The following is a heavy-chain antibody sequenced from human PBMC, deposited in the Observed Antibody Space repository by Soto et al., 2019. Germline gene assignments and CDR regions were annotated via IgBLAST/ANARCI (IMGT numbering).Heavy chain of an antibody. CDR2: ISGSGGST. CDR3: AKDGLVDYYDSSGYWDDY. D-gene: IGHD3-22*01. V-gene: IGHV3-23*01. J-gene: IGHJ4*02. Sequence: GGSMRLSCAASGVTFSSYAMSWVRKAPGKGLEGVSAISGSGGSTYYADSVKGRFTISRDNSKNTLYLQMNSLRAEDTAVYYCAKDGLVDYYDSSGYWDDYWGQGTLVTVPS. CDR1: GVTFSSYA.